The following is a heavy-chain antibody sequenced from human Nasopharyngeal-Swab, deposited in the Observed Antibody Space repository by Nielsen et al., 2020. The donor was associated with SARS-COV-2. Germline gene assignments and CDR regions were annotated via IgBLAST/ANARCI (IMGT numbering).Heavy chain of an antibody. CDR1: GGSANSGTYY. V-gene: IGHV4-61*01. CDR2: IHYSGST. CDR3: ARAGNYYDTSGLFDY. J-gene: IGHJ4*02. D-gene: IGHD3-22*01. Sequence: SETLSLTCAVSGGSANSGTYYWSWIRQPPGKGLEWIGFIHYSGSTDYNPSLKSRVTMSVDTSKNQFSLKLSSVTAADTAVYYCARAGNYYDTSGLFDYRGQGTLVTVSS.